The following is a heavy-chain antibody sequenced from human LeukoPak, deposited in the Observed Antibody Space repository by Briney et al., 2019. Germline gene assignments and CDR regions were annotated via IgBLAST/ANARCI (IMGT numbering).Heavy chain of an antibody. D-gene: IGHD2/OR15-2a*01. Sequence: ASETLSLTCTVSGGSISSYYWSWIRQPPGKGLEWIAYITDIGSINYNPSLKSRVTISLDTSKNQFSLKLSSVTAADTAVYYCAGHHPRNTVDFWGQGTLVTVSS. CDR3: AGHHPRNTVDF. CDR1: GGSISSYY. CDR2: ITDIGSI. J-gene: IGHJ4*02. V-gene: IGHV4-59*08.